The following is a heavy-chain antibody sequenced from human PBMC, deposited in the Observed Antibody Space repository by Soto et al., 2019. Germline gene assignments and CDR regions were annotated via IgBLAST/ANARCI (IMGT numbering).Heavy chain of an antibody. CDR3: ARVVRELLGGSYYYYGMDV. CDR1: GYTFTSYG. V-gene: IGHV1-18*01. D-gene: IGHD1-26*01. CDR2: ISAYNGNT. Sequence: QVQLVQSGAEVKKPGASVKVSCKASGYTFTSYGISWVRQAPGQGLEGMGWISAYNGNTNYAQKLQGRVTMTTDTSTSTAAMELRSLRSDDTAVYYCARVVRELLGGSYYYYGMDVWGQGTTVTVSS. J-gene: IGHJ6*02.